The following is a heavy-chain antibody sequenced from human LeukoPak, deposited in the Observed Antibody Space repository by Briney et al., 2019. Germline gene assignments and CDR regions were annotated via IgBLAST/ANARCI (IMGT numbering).Heavy chain of an antibody. CDR3: ARWGTYYYGSGSNVDAFDI. CDR2: INPNSGGT. D-gene: IGHD3-10*01. V-gene: IGHV1-2*02. J-gene: IGHJ3*02. Sequence: ASVKVSCKASGYTFTGYYMHWVRQAPGQGLECMGWINPNSGGTNYAQKFQGRVTMTRDTSISTAYMELSRLRSDDTAVYYCARWGTYYYGSGSNVDAFDIWGQGTMVTVSS. CDR1: GYTFTGYY.